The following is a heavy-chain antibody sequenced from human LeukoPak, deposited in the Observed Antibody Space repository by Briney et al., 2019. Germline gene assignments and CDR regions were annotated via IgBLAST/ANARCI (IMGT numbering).Heavy chain of an antibody. CDR3: ARGVIPAAINYMDV. CDR1: GGSISNYY. D-gene: IGHD2-2*01. V-gene: IGHV4-59*01. CDR2: IYYSGST. Sequence: SETLPLTCTVSGGSISNYYWSWIRQPPGKGLEWIGYIYYSGSTKYNPSLKSRVTISVDTSKDQFSLTVSSVTAADTAVYYCARGVIPAAINYMDVWGKGTTVTVSS. J-gene: IGHJ6*03.